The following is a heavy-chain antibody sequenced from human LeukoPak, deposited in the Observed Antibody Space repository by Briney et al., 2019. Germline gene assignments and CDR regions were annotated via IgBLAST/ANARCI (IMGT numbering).Heavy chain of an antibody. V-gene: IGHV3-48*03. Sequence: GGSLRLSCAASGFTFSSYEMNWVRQAPGKGLEWVSYISSSGSTIYYADSVKGRFTISRDNAKNSLYLQMNSPRAEDTAVYYCARLTGTTFLLDYWGQGTLVTVSS. CDR3: ARLTGTTFLLDY. CDR1: GFTFSSYE. CDR2: ISSSGSTI. J-gene: IGHJ4*02. D-gene: IGHD1-7*01.